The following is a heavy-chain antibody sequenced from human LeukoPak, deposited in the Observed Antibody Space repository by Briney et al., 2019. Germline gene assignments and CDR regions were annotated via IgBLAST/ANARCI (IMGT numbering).Heavy chain of an antibody. D-gene: IGHD2-2*01. CDR3: AKDGGYAYCSSTSCSLDY. V-gene: IGHV3-30*02. CDR1: GFSFSSYS. J-gene: IGHJ4*02. Sequence: PGGSLRLSCAASGFSFSSYSMNWVRQAPGKGLEWVAFIRYDGSNKYYADSVKGRFTISRDNSKNTLYLQMNSLRAEDTAVYYCAKDGGYAYCSSTSCSLDYWGQGTLVTVSS. CDR2: IRYDGSNK.